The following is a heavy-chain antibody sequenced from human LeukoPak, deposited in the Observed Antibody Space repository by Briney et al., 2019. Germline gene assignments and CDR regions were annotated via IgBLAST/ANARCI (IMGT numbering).Heavy chain of an antibody. CDR1: GYSISSGYY. V-gene: IGHV4-38-2*02. D-gene: IGHD7-27*01. CDR2: IYHSGST. CDR3: ARVNWDPYYYYYYMDV. Sequence: SETLSLTCTVSGYSISSGYYWGWIRQPPGKGLEWIGSIYHSGSTYYNPSLKSRPTISVDTSKNQFSLKLSSVTAADTAVYYCARVNWDPYYYYYYMDVWGKGTTVTISS. J-gene: IGHJ6*03.